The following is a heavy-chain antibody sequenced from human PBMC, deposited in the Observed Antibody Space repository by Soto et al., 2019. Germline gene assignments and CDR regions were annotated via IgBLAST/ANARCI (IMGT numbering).Heavy chain of an antibody. CDR1: GGSFSGYY. Sequence: VQLQQWGAGLLKPSETLSLTCAVYGGSFSGYYWSWIRQPPGKGLEWIGEINHSGSTNYNPSLTSRVTISVDTSKNQFSLNLSSVTAADTAVYYCASGLGYCSGGSCYPSNWGQGTLVTVSS. CDR2: INHSGST. D-gene: IGHD2-15*01. V-gene: IGHV4-34*01. J-gene: IGHJ4*02. CDR3: ASGLGYCSGGSCYPSN.